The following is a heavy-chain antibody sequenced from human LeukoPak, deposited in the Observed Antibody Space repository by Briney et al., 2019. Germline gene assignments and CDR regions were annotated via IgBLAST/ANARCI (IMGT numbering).Heavy chain of an antibody. J-gene: IGHJ3*02. V-gene: IGHV3-21*01. D-gene: IGHD2-15*01. CDR1: GFTFSNYS. Sequence: GGSLRLSYAASGFTFSNYSMNWVRQAPGKGLEWVSSISSSSSYIYYADSVKGRFTISRDNAKNSLYLQMNSLRAEDTAVYYCARDITTMVVAVSRLFGDAFDIWGQGTMVTVSS. CDR3: ARDITTMVVAVSRLFGDAFDI. CDR2: ISSSSSYI.